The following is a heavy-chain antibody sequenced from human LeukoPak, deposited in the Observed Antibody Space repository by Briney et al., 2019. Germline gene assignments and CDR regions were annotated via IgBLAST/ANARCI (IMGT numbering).Heavy chain of an antibody. Sequence: GASVKVSCKASGYTFTSYYMHWVRQAPGQGLEWMGIINPSGGSTSYAQKFQGRVTMTRNTSISTAYMELSSLRSEDTAVYYCARGLLAPPYYDFWSGNRHYGMDVWGQGTTVTVSS. CDR1: GYTFTSYY. V-gene: IGHV1-46*01. J-gene: IGHJ6*02. CDR2: INPSGGST. CDR3: ARGLLAPPYYDFWSGNRHYGMDV. D-gene: IGHD3-3*01.